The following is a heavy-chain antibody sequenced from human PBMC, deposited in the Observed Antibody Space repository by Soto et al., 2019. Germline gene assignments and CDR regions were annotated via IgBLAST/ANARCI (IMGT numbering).Heavy chain of an antibody. CDR1: GFTFSSYA. J-gene: IGHJ6*02. CDR2: ISGSGGST. V-gene: IGHV3-23*01. Sequence: PGGSLRLSCAASGFTFSSYAMNWVRQAPGKGLEWVSAISGSGGSTYYADSVKGRFTISRDNSKNTLYLQMNSLRAEDTAVYYCAKYTCHYYYYYYGMDVWGQGTPVTVSS. CDR3: AKYTCHYYYYYYGMDV.